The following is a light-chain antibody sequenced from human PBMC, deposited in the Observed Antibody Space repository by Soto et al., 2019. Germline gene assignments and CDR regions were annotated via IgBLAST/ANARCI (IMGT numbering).Light chain of an antibody. CDR3: MQGIHSPWT. J-gene: IGKJ1*01. CDR1: QSLVHSDGNTY. V-gene: IGKV2-30*02. Sequence: DVVMIQSPLSLPVTLGQPASITCRSSQSLVHSDGNTYLNWFQQRTGQSPRRLIYKVSNRDSGVPDRFSGSGSGTDFTLKISRVEAEDVGVYYCMQGIHSPWTFGQGTKVDI. CDR2: KVS.